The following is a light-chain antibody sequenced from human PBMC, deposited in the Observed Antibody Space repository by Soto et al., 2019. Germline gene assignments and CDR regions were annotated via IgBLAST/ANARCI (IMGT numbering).Light chain of an antibody. J-gene: IGKJ3*01. CDR1: QSVSSSY. CDR2: GAS. CDR3: QQYGSSPPFT. Sequence: EIVLTQSPGTLSLSPGERATLSCRASQSVSSSYLAWYQQKPGQAPRLLIYGASSRATGIPDRFSGGGSGTDFTLTISRLEPEDFAVYYCQQYGSSPPFTCGPGTKMDIK. V-gene: IGKV3-20*01.